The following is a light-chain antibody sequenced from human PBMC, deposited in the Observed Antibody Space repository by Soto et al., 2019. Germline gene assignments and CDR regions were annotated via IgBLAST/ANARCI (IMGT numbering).Light chain of an antibody. CDR2: GAS. Sequence: EIVMTQSPATLSVSPGERATLSCRASQSVSSNLAWYQQKPGQAPRPLIYGASTRATGIPASFSGSGSGTEFTLTISSLQSEDLAVYYCQQYNSWPPLTFGGGTKVEIK. J-gene: IGKJ4*01. CDR3: QQYNSWPPLT. V-gene: IGKV3-15*01. CDR1: QSVSSN.